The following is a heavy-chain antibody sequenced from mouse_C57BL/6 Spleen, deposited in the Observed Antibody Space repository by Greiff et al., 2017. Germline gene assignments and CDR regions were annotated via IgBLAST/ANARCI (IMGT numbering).Heavy chain of an antibody. J-gene: IGHJ3*01. D-gene: IGHD1-1*01. Sequence: VQLQQSGAELVRPGTSVKVSCKASGYAFTNYLIEWVKQRPGQGLEWIGVINPGSGGTNYNEKFKGKATLTADTSSSTAYMQLSSLTSEDSAVYCCARSPLPYCGSSLAWFADWGQGTLVTVAA. V-gene: IGHV1-54*01. CDR2: INPGSGGT. CDR1: GYAFTNYL. CDR3: ARSPLPYCGSSLAWFAD.